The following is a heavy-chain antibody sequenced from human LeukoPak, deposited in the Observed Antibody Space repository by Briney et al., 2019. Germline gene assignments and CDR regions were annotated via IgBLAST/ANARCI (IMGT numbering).Heavy chain of an antibody. Sequence: GGSLRLSCAASGFTFSSYSMNWVRQAPGKGLEWVSSISSSSSYIYYADSVKGRFTISRDNSKNTLYLQMNSLRAEDTAVYYCAKDGYCSSTSCYYYYYGMDVWGQGTTVTVSS. CDR1: GFTFSSYS. V-gene: IGHV3-21*04. J-gene: IGHJ6*02. CDR3: AKDGYCSSTSCYYYYYGMDV. D-gene: IGHD2-2*01. CDR2: ISSSSSYI.